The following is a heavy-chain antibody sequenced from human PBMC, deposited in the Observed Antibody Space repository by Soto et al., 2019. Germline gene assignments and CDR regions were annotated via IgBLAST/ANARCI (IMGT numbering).Heavy chain of an antibody. CDR3: AKVNSYFWSGSPNLFDS. Sequence: EVQLLESGGGLVQPGGSLRLSCAASGFTFSRYAMTWVRQAPGKGLEWVSATSGSGASTYYADSVRGRFTISRDNSKKTLFLQLNSLRAEDTAVYFCAKVNSYFWSGSPNLFDSWGQGSLVTVSS. D-gene: IGHD3-3*01. V-gene: IGHV3-23*01. CDR2: TSGSGAST. CDR1: GFTFSRYA. J-gene: IGHJ5*01.